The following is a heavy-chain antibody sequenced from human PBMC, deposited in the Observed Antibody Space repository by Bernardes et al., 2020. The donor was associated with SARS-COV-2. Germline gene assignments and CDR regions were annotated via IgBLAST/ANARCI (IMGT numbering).Heavy chain of an antibody. CDR1: GFTFGDYA. D-gene: IGHD3-16*01. J-gene: IGHJ4*01. CDR3: VRAPNYVSLMGGVTVFDW. V-gene: IGHV3-9*01. Sequence: GGSLRLSCTTSGFTFGDYAMHWIRQPPGKGLEWVSGITWNSGNMDYVDSVRGRFTISRDNAKNSLYLQMNSLRAEDAALYYCVRAPNYVSLMGGVTVFDWWGHGTLVTVSS. CDR2: ITWNSGNM.